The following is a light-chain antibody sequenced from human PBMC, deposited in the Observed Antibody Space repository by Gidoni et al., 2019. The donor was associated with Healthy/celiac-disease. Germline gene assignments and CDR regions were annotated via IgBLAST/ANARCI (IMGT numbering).Light chain of an antibody. CDR3: NSRDSSGKEV. J-gene: IGLJ2*01. CDR2: GKN. Sequence: SSELTQDPAVSVALGQTVRITCQGASLRSYYASWYQQKPGQAPVLVIYGKNNRPPGIPDRFSGSSSGNTASLTITGAQAEDEADYYCNSRDSSGKEVFGGGTKLTVL. CDR1: SLRSYY. V-gene: IGLV3-19*01.